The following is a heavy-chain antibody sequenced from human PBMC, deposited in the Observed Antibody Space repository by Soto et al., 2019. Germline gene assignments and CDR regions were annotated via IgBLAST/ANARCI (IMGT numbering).Heavy chain of an antibody. Sequence: SETLCLSCAVHGGSFPGFSWGWMDKTSGKGLEWIGEINHSGSTNYNPSLKSRVTISVDTSKNQFSLKLSSVTAADTAVYYCARSGYGSGSYHRGNWFDPWGQG. CDR2: INHSGST. V-gene: IGHV4-34*01. CDR1: GGSFPGFS. J-gene: IGHJ5*02. D-gene: IGHD3-10*01. CDR3: ARSGYGSGSYHRGNWFDP.